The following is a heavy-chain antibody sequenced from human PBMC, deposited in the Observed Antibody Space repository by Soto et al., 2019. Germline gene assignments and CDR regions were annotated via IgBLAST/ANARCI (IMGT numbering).Heavy chain of an antibody. D-gene: IGHD5-12*01. J-gene: IGHJ6*02. CDR3: ARETVLIDPGSSRQYSHGRNYYYGMDV. CDR2: IYYSGST. Sequence: PSETLSLTCTVSGGFISSYYWSWIRQPPGKGLEWIGYIYYSGSTNYNPSLKSRVTISVDTSRTQFSLKLSSVTAADTAVYYCARETVLIDPGSSRQYSHGRNYYYGMDVWGQGTTVTVSS. CDR1: GGFISSYY. V-gene: IGHV4-59*01.